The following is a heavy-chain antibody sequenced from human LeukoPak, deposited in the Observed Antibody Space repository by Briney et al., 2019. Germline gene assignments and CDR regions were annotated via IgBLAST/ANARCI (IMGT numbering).Heavy chain of an antibody. Sequence: GGSLRLSRAASGFTFSSYWMSWVRQAPGKGLEWVANIKKDGSEKYYVDSVKGRFTISRDNAKNSLYLQMNSLRAEDTAVYYCAREKLLLGYYGMDVWGQGTTVTVSS. V-gene: IGHV3-7*01. CDR1: GFTFSSYW. J-gene: IGHJ6*02. CDR3: AREKLLLGYYGMDV. D-gene: IGHD3-16*01. CDR2: IKKDGSEK.